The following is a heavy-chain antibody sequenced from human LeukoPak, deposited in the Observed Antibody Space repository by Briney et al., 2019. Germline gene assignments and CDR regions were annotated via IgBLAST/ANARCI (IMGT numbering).Heavy chain of an antibody. J-gene: IGHJ2*01. D-gene: IGHD2-2*01. V-gene: IGHV3-49*04. Sequence: SLRLSCTASGFTFGDYAMSWVRQTPGKGLEWVGFIRSKAYGGTTEYAASVKGRFAISRDDSKSIAYLQMNSLKTEHTAVYYCTRAQDIVVVPAAPLDLWGRGTLVTVSS. CDR2: IRSKAYGGTT. CDR3: TRAQDIVVVPAAPLDL. CDR1: GFTFGDYA.